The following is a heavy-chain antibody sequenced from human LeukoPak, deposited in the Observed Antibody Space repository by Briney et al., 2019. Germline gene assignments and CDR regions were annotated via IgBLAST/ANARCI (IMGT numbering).Heavy chain of an antibody. J-gene: IGHJ5*02. CDR1: GYTLTGYY. CDR3: AGGEFGSGDYVPFDP. CDR2: ISPNSDDK. D-gene: IGHD4-17*01. Sequence: GASVKVSCKASGYTLTGYYMHWVRQAPGQRPEWMGWISPNSDDKRYAQKFQGRVTMTRDTSISTAYMELRRLRTDDTAVYYCAGGEFGSGDYVPFDPWGQGTLVTVSS. V-gene: IGHV1-2*02.